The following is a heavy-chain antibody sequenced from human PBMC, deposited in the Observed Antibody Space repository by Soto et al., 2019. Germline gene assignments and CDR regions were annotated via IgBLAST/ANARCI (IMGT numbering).Heavy chain of an antibody. CDR1: GASIIGFY. CDR2: IYATGTT. J-gene: IGHJ5*02. V-gene: IGHV4-4*07. CDR3: VRDGTKTLRDWFDP. D-gene: IGHD1-1*01. Sequence: SETLSLTCTFSGASIIGFYWSWIRKSAGKGLEWIGRIYATGTTDYNPSLKSRVMMSVDTSKKQFSLKLRSVTAADTAVYYCVRDGTKTLRDWFDPWGQGISVTVSS.